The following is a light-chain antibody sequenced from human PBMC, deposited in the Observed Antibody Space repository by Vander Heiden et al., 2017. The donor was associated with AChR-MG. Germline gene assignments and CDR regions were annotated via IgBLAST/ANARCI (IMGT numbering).Light chain of an antibody. CDR2: QEW. V-gene: IGLV3-1*01. Sequence: SYALTQASSVSVSPGQTVSITCSRTKLGDKYTSWYKQKSGQSPVFVIYQEWKRSSGIPERFSGSNSGNTATLTISGTQAIDEAVYYCQAWASSTVVFGGGTKLTVL. CDR3: QAWASSTVV. CDR1: KLGDKY. J-gene: IGLJ2*01.